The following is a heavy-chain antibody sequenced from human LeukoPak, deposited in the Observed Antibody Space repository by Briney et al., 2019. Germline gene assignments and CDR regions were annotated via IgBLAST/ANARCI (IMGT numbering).Heavy chain of an antibody. V-gene: IGHV3-23*01. CDR3: AKWTVIGYYYDSSGANGDY. CDR2: ISGSGGST. CDR1: GFTFSSYA. J-gene: IGHJ4*02. D-gene: IGHD3-22*01. Sequence: PGGSLRLSCAASGFTFSSYAMSWVRQAPGKGLEWVSAISGSGGSTYYADSVKGRFTISRDNSKSTLYLQMNSLRAEDTAVYYCAKWTVIGYYYDSSGANGDYWGQGTLVTVSS.